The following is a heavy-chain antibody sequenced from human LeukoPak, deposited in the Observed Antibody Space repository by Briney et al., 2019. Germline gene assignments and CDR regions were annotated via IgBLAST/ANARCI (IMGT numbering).Heavy chain of an antibody. CDR2: MNPNSGNT. CDR3: ARDDPKRLGGNFAFDY. CDR1: GYTFTSYD. D-gene: IGHD4-23*01. Sequence: GASVKVSCKASGYTFTSYDINWVRQATGQGLEWMGWMNPNSGNTGYAQKFQGRVTITRNTSISTAYMELSSLRSEDTAVYYCARDDPKRLGGNFAFDYWGQGTLVTVSS. V-gene: IGHV1-8*03. J-gene: IGHJ4*02.